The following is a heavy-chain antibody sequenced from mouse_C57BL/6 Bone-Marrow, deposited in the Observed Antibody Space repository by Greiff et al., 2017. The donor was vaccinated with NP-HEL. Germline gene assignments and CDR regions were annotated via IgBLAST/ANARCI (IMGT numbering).Heavy chain of an antibody. J-gene: IGHJ2*01. Sequence: DVQLQESGAELVRPGSSVKMSCKTSGYTFTSYGINWVKQRPGQGLEWIGYIYLGNGYTEYNEKFKGKATLTSDTSSSTAYMQLSSLTSEDSAIYFCARLSPYYFDYWGQGTTLTVSS. V-gene: IGHV1-58*01. CDR2: IYLGNGYT. CDR1: GYTFTSYG. CDR3: ARLSPYYFDY.